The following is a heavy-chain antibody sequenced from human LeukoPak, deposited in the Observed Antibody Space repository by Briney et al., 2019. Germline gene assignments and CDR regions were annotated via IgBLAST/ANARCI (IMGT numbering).Heavy chain of an antibody. Sequence: SETLSLTCAVSGYSISSGYYWGWIRQPPGKGLEWIGSIYHSGSTYYNPSLKSRVTISVDTSKNQFSLMLSSVTAADTAVYYCARDAAGTLSFDYWGQGTLVTVSS. CDR2: IYHSGST. J-gene: IGHJ4*02. V-gene: IGHV4-38-2*02. CDR3: ARDAAGTLSFDY. D-gene: IGHD6-19*01. CDR1: GYSISSGYY.